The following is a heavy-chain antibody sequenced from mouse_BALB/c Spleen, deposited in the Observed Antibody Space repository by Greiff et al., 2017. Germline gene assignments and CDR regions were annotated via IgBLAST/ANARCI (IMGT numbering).Heavy chain of an antibody. D-gene: IGHD2-1*01. CDR3: ARDSPSLRFAY. J-gene: IGHJ3*01. V-gene: IGHV2-9*02. Sequence: VKLVESGPGLVAPSQSLSITCTVSGFSLTSYGVHWVRQPPGKGLEWLGVIWAGGSTNYNSALMSRLSISKDNSTSQVFLKMNSLQTDDTAMYYCARDSPSLRFAYWGQGTLVTVSA. CDR1: GFSLTSYG. CDR2: IWAGGST.